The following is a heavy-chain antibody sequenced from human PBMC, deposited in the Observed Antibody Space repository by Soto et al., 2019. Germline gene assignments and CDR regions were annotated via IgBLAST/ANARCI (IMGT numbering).Heavy chain of an antibody. Sequence: GGSLRLSCAASGFTVSTYAMGWVRQAPGKGPQWVSTISTTGVYTYYADSVKGRFTISRDSSKNTLYLQMNSLRAEDTALYYCARRANRVDFDAAFDIWGQGTLVTVSS. J-gene: IGHJ3*02. D-gene: IGHD3-3*01. CDR3: ARRANRVDFDAAFDI. V-gene: IGHV3-23*01. CDR2: ISTTGVYT. CDR1: GFTVSTYA.